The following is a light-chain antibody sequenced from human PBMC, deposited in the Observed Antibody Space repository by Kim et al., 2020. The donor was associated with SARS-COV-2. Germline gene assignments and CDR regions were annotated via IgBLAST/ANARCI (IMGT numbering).Light chain of an antibody. J-gene: IGLJ1*01. CDR1: HSNIGSNP. Sequence: GQSVTISCSGGHSNIGSNPVNWYQHVPGTAPKFLIYNENQRPSGVPGRFSASKSGTSASLTISGPQSEDEADYYCGTWDDSLNVYVLGTGTKVTVL. V-gene: IGLV1-44*01. CDR3: GTWDDSLNVYV. CDR2: NEN.